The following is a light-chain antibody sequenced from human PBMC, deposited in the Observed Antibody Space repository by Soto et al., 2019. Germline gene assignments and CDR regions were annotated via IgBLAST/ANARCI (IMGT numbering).Light chain of an antibody. J-gene: IGLJ1*01. CDR2: DVS. CDR1: SSDVGGYNY. CDR3: SSYTSSSAYV. Sequence: ALTQPASVSGSPGQSITISCTGTSSDVGGYNYVSWYQQHPGKAPKLMIYDVSNRPSGVSNRFSGSKSGNTASLTISGLQAEDEADYYCSSYTSSSAYVFGTGTKLTVL. V-gene: IGLV2-14*01.